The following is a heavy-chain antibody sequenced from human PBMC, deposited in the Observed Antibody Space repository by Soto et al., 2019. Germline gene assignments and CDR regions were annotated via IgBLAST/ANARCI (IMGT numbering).Heavy chain of an antibody. CDR1: GFTFNSYG. J-gene: IGHJ4*02. CDR2: ISYDGSNK. Sequence: GGSLRLSCAASGFTFNSYGMHWVRQAPGKGLAWVAVISYDGSNKYYADSVKGRFTISRDNSKSTLYLQMNSLRAEETAVYYCAKQDYGDYVFPVDYWGQGTRGTVSS. CDR3: AKQDYGDYVFPVDY. V-gene: IGHV3-30*18. D-gene: IGHD4-17*01.